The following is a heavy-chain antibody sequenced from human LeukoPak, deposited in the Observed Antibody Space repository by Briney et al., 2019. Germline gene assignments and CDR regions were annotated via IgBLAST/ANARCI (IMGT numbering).Heavy chain of an antibody. D-gene: IGHD2-21*02. J-gene: IGHJ3*02. CDR1: GFTFSSYS. V-gene: IGHV3-21*01. CDR3: ARGVGHIVVVTAWALAFDI. Sequence: NPGGSLRLSCAASGFTFSSYSMNWVRQAPGKGLEWVSSISSSSSYIYYADSVKGRFTISRDNAKNSLYLQMNSLRAEDTAVYYCARGVGHIVVVTAWALAFDIWGQGTMVTVSS. CDR2: ISSSSSYI.